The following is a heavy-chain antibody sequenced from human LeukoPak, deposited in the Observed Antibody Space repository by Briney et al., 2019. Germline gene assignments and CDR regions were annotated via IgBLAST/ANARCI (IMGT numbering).Heavy chain of an antibody. D-gene: IGHD5-18*01. Sequence: PSQTLSPTCTVSGGSISSGGYYWSWIRQHPGKGLEWIGYIYYSGSTYYNPSLKSRVTISVDTSKNQFSLKLSSVTAADTAVYYCVRYSYGDNWFDPWGQGTLVTVSS. CDR2: IYYSGST. J-gene: IGHJ5*02. CDR3: VRYSYGDNWFDP. CDR1: GGSISSGGYY. V-gene: IGHV4-31*03.